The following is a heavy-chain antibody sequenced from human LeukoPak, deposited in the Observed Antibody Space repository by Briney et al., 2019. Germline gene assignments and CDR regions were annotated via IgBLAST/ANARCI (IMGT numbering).Heavy chain of an antibody. Sequence: PGGSLRLSCAASGFTFSDHYMSWIRQAPGKGLESVSYISSSGGNIYYADSVKGRFTISRDNAKNSLYLQMNSLRAEDTAVYYCAREDSGWYGGFFDYWGQGTLVTVSS. J-gene: IGHJ4*02. CDR2: ISSSGGNI. CDR1: GFTFSDHY. D-gene: IGHD6-19*01. CDR3: AREDSGWYGGFFDY. V-gene: IGHV3-11*01.